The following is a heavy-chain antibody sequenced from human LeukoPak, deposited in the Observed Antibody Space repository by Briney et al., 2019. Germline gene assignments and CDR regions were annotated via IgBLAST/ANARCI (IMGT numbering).Heavy chain of an antibody. D-gene: IGHD2/OR15-2a*01. CDR2: ITASGGST. V-gene: IGHV3-23*01. CDR3: AKDLSTWHYFDY. CDR1: RFTFSSYA. J-gene: IGHJ4*02. Sequence: GGSLRLSCAASRFTFSSYAMTWVRQAPGKGLEWVSAITASGGSTYYADSVKGRFTISRDNSKNTLYLQMSSLRVEDTAVYYCAKDLSTWHYFDYWGQGALVTVSS.